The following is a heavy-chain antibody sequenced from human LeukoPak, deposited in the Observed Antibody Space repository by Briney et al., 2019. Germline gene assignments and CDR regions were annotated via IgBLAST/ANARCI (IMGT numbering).Heavy chain of an antibody. CDR3: ARDVAAAYYYYYYMDV. Sequence: GGSLRLSCAASGFSFSSYAMNWVRQAPEKGLEWVSSITSSGDATYYADSVKGRFTISRDNAKNSLYLQMNSLRAEDTAVYYCARDVAAAYYYYYYMDVWGKGTTVTVSS. D-gene: IGHD6-13*01. J-gene: IGHJ6*03. CDR2: ITSSGDAT. CDR1: GFSFSSYA. V-gene: IGHV3-21*01.